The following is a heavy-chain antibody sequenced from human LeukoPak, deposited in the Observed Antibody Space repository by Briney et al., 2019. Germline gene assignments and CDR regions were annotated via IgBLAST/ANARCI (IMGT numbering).Heavy chain of an antibody. CDR1: GGSISSYY. J-gene: IGHJ4*02. V-gene: IGHV4-59*08. CDR2: ISNSGST. Sequence: SETLSLTCTVSGGSISSYYWSWIRQPPGKGLEWIGYISNSGSTNYNPSLNSRVTISVDTSKDQFSLKLSSVTAADTAVYYCALETGYSSSGYFDYWGQGTLVTVSS. D-gene: IGHD6-13*01. CDR3: ALETGYSSSGYFDY.